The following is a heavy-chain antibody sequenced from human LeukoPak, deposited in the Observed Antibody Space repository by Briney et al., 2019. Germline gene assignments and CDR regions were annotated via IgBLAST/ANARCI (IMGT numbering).Heavy chain of an antibody. CDR1: GGSISSYY. J-gene: IGHJ3*02. V-gene: IGHV4-34*01. Sequence: PSETLSLTCTVSGGSISSYYWSWIRQPPGKGLEWIGEINHSGSTNYNPSLKSRVTISVDTSKNQFSLKLSSVTAADTAVYYCARGPWPFDIWGQGTMVTVSS. CDR2: INHSGST. CDR3: ARGPWPFDI.